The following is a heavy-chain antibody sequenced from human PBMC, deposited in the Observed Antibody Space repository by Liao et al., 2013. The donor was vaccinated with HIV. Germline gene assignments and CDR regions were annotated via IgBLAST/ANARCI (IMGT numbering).Heavy chain of an antibody. V-gene: IGHV4-34*01. CDR3: ARGLWGRVTCEGFVCYYYYYYMDV. D-gene: IGHD1-26*01. Sequence: QVQLVQWGAGLLKPSETLSLTCAVYGGSLSGYYWSWIRQSPGKGLEWIGEINDSGNTNYNPSLKSRVTISMDTSKNQFSLRLRSVTAADTAVYFCARGLWGRVTCEGFVCYYYYYYMDVWGKGPRSPSP. J-gene: IGHJ6*03. CDR2: INDSGNT. CDR1: GGSLSGYY.